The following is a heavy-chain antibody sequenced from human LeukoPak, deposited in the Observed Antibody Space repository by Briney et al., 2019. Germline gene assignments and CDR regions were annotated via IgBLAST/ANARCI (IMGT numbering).Heavy chain of an antibody. V-gene: IGHV3-23*01. Sequence: PGGSLRLSCAASGFTFSDYTMTWVRQAPGKGLEWVSSITGSGGDTYYADSVKGRFTISRDNSKNTVYLQMISLRGEDTAVYYCARTSSHSSGGFYYMDVWGKGTTVTVSS. CDR1: GFTFSDYT. CDR3: ARTSSHSSGGFYYMDV. D-gene: IGHD2-2*01. J-gene: IGHJ6*03. CDR2: ITGSGGDT.